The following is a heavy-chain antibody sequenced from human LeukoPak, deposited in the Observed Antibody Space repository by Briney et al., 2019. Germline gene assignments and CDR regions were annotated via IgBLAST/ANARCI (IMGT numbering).Heavy chain of an antibody. D-gene: IGHD2-2*01. CDR1: GYPFRSFG. CDR3: GSASRGFGLSVIIGN. CDR2: ISPFNGNT. J-gene: IGHJ4*02. V-gene: IGHV1-18*01. Sequence: ASVKVSCKASGYPFRSFGISWVRQAPGQGLEWMGWISPFNGNTQYAPKIQDRVTMTTDTSTSTAYMELRSLTSDDTAIYLRGSASRGFGLSVIIGNWGQGTLVIVSS.